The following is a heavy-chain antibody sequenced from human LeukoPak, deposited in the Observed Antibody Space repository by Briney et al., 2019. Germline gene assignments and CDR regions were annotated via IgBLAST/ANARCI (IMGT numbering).Heavy chain of an antibody. CDR2: ISGSGGNT. CDR3: AKDGFLWAFDY. CDR1: GFTFSSYA. J-gene: IGHJ4*02. Sequence: GGSLRLSCAPSGFTFSSYAMSWVRQAPGMGLEWLSAISGSGGNTYYADSVKGRFTISRDNSQNTLSLQMNSLRAEDTAVYYCAKDGFLWAFDYWGQGTLVTVSS. V-gene: IGHV3-23*01. D-gene: IGHD2-21*01.